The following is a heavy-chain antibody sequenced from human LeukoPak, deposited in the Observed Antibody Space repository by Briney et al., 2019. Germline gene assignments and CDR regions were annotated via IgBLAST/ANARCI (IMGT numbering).Heavy chain of an antibody. V-gene: IGHV2-5*02. CDR1: GFALSTRGGG. CDR2: NYWDDDK. Sequence: SGPTLLKPTRTLTLTCTFSGFALSTRGGGVGWIRQPPGKALEWLSLNYWDDDKRYSPSLKSRLTITKDTSKNQVVLTMTNMDPVDTATYFCVRGSTFDYWGQGTLVTVSS. D-gene: IGHD1-26*01. CDR3: VRGSTFDY. J-gene: IGHJ4*02.